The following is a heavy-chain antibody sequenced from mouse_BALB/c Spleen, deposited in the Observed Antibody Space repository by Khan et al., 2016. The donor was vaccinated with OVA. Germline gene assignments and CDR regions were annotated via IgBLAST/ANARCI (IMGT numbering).Heavy chain of an antibody. CDR3: ARSGYDYFAY. J-gene: IGHJ3*01. Sequence: VQLQESGAELVRPGSSVKISCKASGYAFSNSLMNWVKQGPGQGLEWIGQIYPGDGNTNYNGKFKDKATLTADKSSSTAYMQLSSLTSEDSAVDFCARSGYDYFAYWGQGTLVTGSA. CDR2: IYPGDGNT. V-gene: IGHV1-80*01. D-gene: IGHD2-14*01. CDR1: GYAFSNSL.